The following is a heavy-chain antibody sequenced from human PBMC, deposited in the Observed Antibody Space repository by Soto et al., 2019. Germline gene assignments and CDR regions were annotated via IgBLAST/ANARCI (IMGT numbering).Heavy chain of an antibody. Sequence: SETLSLTCTVSGGSISKYYWSWIRQPPGEGLEWIGYIYYSGSTSYNPSLKSRVTISVDSSKNQFSLRLRSVTAADTALYYCARHRPYSSPFYFDSWGQGTLVTVS. V-gene: IGHV4-59*08. D-gene: IGHD2-15*01. CDR3: ARHRPYSSPFYFDS. CDR2: IYYSGST. CDR1: GGSISKYY. J-gene: IGHJ4*02.